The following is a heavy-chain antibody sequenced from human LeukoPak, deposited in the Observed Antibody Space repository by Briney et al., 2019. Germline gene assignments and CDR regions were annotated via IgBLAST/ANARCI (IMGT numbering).Heavy chain of an antibody. CDR2: INHSGST. Sequence: PSETLSLTCTVSGGSISSRTSYWSWIRQPPGKGLEWIGEINHSGSTNYNPSLKSRVTISVDTSKNQFSLKLSSVTAADTAVYYCARSGGSYYYDSSGYLGYWGQGTLVTVSS. CDR3: ARSGGSYYYDSSGYLGY. V-gene: IGHV4-39*07. CDR1: GGSISSRTSY. J-gene: IGHJ4*02. D-gene: IGHD3-22*01.